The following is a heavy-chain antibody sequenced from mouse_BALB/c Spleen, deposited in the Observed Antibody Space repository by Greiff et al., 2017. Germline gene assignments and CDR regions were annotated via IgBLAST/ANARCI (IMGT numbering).Heavy chain of an antibody. CDR1: GFTFSSYT. CDR2: ISNGGGST. Sequence: EVQLVESGGGLVQPGGSLKLSCAASGFTFSSYTMSWVRQTPEKRLEWVAYISNGGGSTYYPDTVKGRFTISRDNAKNTLYLQMSSLKSEDTAMYYCARQGLLRFAYWGQGTLVTVSA. CDR3: ARQGLLRFAY. V-gene: IGHV5-12-2*01. D-gene: IGHD1-1*01. J-gene: IGHJ3*01.